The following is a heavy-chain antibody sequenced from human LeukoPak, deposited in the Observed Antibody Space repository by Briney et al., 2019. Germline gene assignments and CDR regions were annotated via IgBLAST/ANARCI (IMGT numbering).Heavy chain of an antibody. V-gene: IGHV4-34*01. CDR2: ISHSGST. J-gene: IGHJ4*02. CDR3: ARGYCTNGVCQIGLSGWYYFDY. CDR1: GGSFSGYY. Sequence: SETLSLTCAVYGGSFSGYYWRWIRQPPGKGLEWIGEISHSGSTNYNPSLKSRVTISVDTSKNQFSLKLSSVTAADTAVYYCARGYCTNGVCQIGLSGWYYFDYWGQGTLVTVSS. D-gene: IGHD2-8*01.